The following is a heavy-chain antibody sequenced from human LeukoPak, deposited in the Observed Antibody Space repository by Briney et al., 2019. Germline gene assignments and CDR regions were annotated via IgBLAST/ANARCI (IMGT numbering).Heavy chain of an antibody. D-gene: IGHD2-15*01. Sequence: GGSLRLSCAASGFTFSSHYMSWVRQAPGKGLEWVANIKQDGSEKYYVDSVTGRFTISRDNAKNSLYLQMNSLRAEDTAVYYCARDQAGDIFFDYWGQGTLVTVSS. CDR1: GFTFSSHY. CDR3: ARDQAGDIFFDY. V-gene: IGHV3-7*05. CDR2: IKQDGSEK. J-gene: IGHJ4*02.